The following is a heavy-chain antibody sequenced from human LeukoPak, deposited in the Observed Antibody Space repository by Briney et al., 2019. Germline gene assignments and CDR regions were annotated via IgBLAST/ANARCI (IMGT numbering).Heavy chain of an antibody. Sequence: PGGSLRLSCAASGFTFSNYAIHWVRQALGKGLEWVSYISSSGSTIYYADSVKGRFTISRDNAKNSLYLQMNSLRAEDTAVYYCAELGITMIGGVWGKGTTVTISS. CDR3: AELGITMIGGV. J-gene: IGHJ6*04. CDR2: ISSSGSTI. V-gene: IGHV3-48*03. D-gene: IGHD3-10*02. CDR1: GFTFSNYA.